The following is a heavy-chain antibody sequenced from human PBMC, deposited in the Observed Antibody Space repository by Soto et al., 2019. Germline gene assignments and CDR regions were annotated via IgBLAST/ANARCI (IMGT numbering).Heavy chain of an antibody. CDR2: INHSGST. J-gene: IGHJ5*02. Sequence: QVQLQQWGAGLLKPSETLSLTCAVYGGSFSGYYWSWIRQPPGKGLEWIGEINHSGSTNYNPSLKSRVTISVDTSKNQFSLKLSSVTAADTAVYYCARGPRGRGIAARPQYNWFDPWGQGTLVTVSS. V-gene: IGHV4-34*01. CDR3: ARGPRGRGIAARPQYNWFDP. D-gene: IGHD6-6*01. CDR1: GGSFSGYY.